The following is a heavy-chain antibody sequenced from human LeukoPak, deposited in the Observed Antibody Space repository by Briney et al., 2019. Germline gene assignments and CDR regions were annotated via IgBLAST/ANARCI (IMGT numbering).Heavy chain of an antibody. Sequence: PGGSLRLSCAASGLTFSMYWMSWVRQPPGKGLEWIGSIYYSGSTYYNPSLKSRVTISVDTSKNQFSLKLSSVTAADTAVYYCALDPGGYYDSSGYDYWGQGTLVTVSS. CDR3: ALDPGGYYDSSGYDY. D-gene: IGHD3-22*01. CDR1: GLTFSMYW. CDR2: IYYSGST. J-gene: IGHJ4*02. V-gene: IGHV4-39*07.